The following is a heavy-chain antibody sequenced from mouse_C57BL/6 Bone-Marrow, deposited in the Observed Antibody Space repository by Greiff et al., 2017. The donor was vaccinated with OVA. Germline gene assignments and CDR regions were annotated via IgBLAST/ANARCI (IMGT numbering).Heavy chain of an antibody. D-gene: IGHD2-2*01. J-gene: IGHJ3*01. Sequence: VESGGGLVKPGGSLKLSCAASGFTFSSYAMSWVRQTPEKRLEWVATISDGGSYTYYPDNVKGRFTISRDNAKNNLYLQMSHLKSEDTAMYYCASYGSFAYWGQGTLVTVSA. CDR1: GFTFSSYA. CDR2: ISDGGSYT. CDR3: ASYGSFAY. V-gene: IGHV5-4*01.